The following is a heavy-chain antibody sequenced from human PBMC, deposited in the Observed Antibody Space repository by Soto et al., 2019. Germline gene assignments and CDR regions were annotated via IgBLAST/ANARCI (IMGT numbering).Heavy chain of an antibody. CDR2: IYPGDSDT. V-gene: IGHV5-51*01. CDR3: GRLGYGSSWYYFDY. CDR1: GYNFIDYW. Sequence: GESLKISCEGSGYNFIDYWIGWVRQMSGKGLEWMGIIYPGDSDTRYSPSFQGQVTISADKSTGTAYLQWSSLKASDAAIYYCGRLGYGSSWYYFDYWGQGTLVTVSS. D-gene: IGHD6-13*01. J-gene: IGHJ4*02.